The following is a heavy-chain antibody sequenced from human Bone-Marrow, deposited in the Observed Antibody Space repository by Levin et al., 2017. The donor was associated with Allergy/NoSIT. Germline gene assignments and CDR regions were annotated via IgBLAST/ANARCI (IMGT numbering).Heavy chain of an antibody. J-gene: IGHJ4*02. Sequence: GGSLRLSCAASGFTFSNYEMNWVRQAPGKGLEWVSYISGRGTITHYADSVKGRFTISRDNAKNSLFLRMNSLRAEDTALYYCARRDGYNYYFDYWGQGTLVTVSS. CDR1: GFTFSNYE. V-gene: IGHV3-48*03. CDR2: ISGRGTIT. D-gene: IGHD5-24*01. CDR3: ARRDGYNYYFDY.